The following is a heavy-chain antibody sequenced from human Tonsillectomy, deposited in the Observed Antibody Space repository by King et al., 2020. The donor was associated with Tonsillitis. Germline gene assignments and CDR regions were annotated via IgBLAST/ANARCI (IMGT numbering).Heavy chain of an antibody. CDR1: GFTFSSYG. J-gene: IGHJ5*02. D-gene: IGHD2-15*01. CDR2: IWYDGSNT. Sequence: VQLVESGGGVVQPGRSLRLSCAASGFTFSSYGMHWVRQAPGKGLEGWAVIWYDGSNTYYADSVKGRFTISRDNSKNTLYLQMNSLRAEDTAVYYCARTPGNHSTPGGWFDPWGQGTLVTVSS. CDR3: ARTPGNHSTPGGWFDP. V-gene: IGHV3-33*01.